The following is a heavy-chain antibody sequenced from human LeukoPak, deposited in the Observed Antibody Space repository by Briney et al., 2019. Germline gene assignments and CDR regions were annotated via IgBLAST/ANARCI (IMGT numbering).Heavy chain of an antibody. D-gene: IGHD3-10*01. CDR2: IYSDGRT. CDR1: GFTVSTNY. V-gene: IGHV3-53*01. CDR3: ARDSGRFDVFDI. Sequence: PGGSLRLSCAASGFTVSTNYMSWVRQAPGKGLEWVSVIYSDGRTYYADSVKGRFTISRDNSKNTLYLQMNSLRAEDTAVYYCARDSGRFDVFDIWGQGTMVTVS. J-gene: IGHJ3*02.